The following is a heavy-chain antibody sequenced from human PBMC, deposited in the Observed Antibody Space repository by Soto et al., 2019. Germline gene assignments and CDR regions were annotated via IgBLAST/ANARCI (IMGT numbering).Heavy chain of an antibody. CDR1: GYTFTSYD. CDR3: ARGPSRYDSSGYFRDDAFDI. D-gene: IGHD3-22*01. J-gene: IGHJ3*02. Sequence: ASVKVSCKASGYTFTSYDINWVRQATGQGLEWMGWMNPNSGNTGYAQKFQGRVTMTRNTSISTAYMELSSLRSEDTAVYYCARGPSRYDSSGYFRDDAFDIWGQGTMVTVSS. CDR2: MNPNSGNT. V-gene: IGHV1-8*01.